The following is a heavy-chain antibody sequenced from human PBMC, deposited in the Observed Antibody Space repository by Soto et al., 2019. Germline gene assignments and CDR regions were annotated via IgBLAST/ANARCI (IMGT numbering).Heavy chain of an antibody. D-gene: IGHD2-15*01. CDR2: ISGSGDVI. V-gene: IGHV3-11*01. Sequence: GGSLRLSCAASAFKFSDYYMSWVRQAPGKGLEWVSYISGSGDVIYYADAVKGQFTTARDTDKKSLHLQMDTLRAEDTALYYCARAPDCGDAPCYRHFDIWGQETRVTVSS. CDR1: AFKFSDYY. J-gene: IGHJ4*02. CDR3: ARAPDCGDAPCYRHFDI.